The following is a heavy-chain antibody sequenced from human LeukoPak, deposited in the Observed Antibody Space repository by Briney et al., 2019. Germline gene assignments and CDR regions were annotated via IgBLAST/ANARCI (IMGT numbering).Heavy chain of an antibody. Sequence: ASVKVSCKASGYTFTGYYMHWVRQAPGQGLEWMGWINPNSGGTNYAQKFQGRATMTRDTSISTAYMELSGLRSDDTAVYYCARDRPTRTAGVFDPWGQGTLVTVSS. CDR3: ARDRPTRTAGVFDP. CDR1: GYTFTGYY. J-gene: IGHJ5*02. D-gene: IGHD1-26*01. V-gene: IGHV1-2*02. CDR2: INPNSGGT.